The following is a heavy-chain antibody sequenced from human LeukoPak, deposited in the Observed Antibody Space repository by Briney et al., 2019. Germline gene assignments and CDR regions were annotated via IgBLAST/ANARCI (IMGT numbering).Heavy chain of an antibody. Sequence: GGSLRLSCAASGFTFSSYSMNWVRQAPGKGLEWVSSISSSSSYIYYADSVKGRFTISRDNAKNSLYLQMNSLRAEDTAVYYCARDRDNVFRPTLRYFDYWGQGTLVTVSS. CDR1: GFTFSSYS. J-gene: IGHJ4*02. V-gene: IGHV3-21*04. CDR2: ISSSSSYI. CDR3: ARDRDNVFRPTLRYFDY. D-gene: IGHD1-1*01.